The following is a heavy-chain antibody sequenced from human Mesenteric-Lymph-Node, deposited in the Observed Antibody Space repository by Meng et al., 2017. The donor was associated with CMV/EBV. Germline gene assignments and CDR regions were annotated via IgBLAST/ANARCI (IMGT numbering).Heavy chain of an antibody. V-gene: IGHV3-30*02. CDR2: IRYDGSSE. J-gene: IGHJ4*02. D-gene: IGHD4-17*01. CDR3: AKNDYGESYFYY. CDR1: GFMFTKYG. Sequence: GGSLRLSCVASGFMFTKYGMHWVRQAPGKGLEWVAFIRYDGSSEYYVDSVKGRFTISRDNSKSTLYLQLNSLRVEDTAMYYCAKNDYGESYFYYWGQGTLVTVSS.